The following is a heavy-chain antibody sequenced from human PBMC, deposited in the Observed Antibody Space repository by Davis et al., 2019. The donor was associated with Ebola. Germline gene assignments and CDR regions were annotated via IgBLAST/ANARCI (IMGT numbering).Heavy chain of an antibody. Sequence: GGSLRLSCAASTLTFSVDAMSWVRQAPGKGLEWVSIISYEGITKDYADSVKGRFTISRDNSKKTLYLQMNSLRADDTAVYYCVRDVTIWGQGTMVTVSS. CDR3: VRDVTI. CDR1: TLTFSVDA. V-gene: IGHV3-33*08. CDR2: ISYEGITK. D-gene: IGHD2/OR15-2a*01. J-gene: IGHJ3*02.